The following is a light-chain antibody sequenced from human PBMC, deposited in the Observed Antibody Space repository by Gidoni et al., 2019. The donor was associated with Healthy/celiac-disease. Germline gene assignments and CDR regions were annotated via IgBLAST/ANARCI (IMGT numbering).Light chain of an antibody. V-gene: IGKV3-15*01. CDR2: GAS. J-gene: IGKJ1*01. CDR3: QQYNNWPPCT. CDR1: QSVSSN. Sequence: EIVMTQSPATLSVSPGERATLSCRASQSVSSNLAGYQQKPGQAPRLLIYGASTRATGIPARFSGSGSGTEFTLTISSLQSEDFAVYCCQQYNNWPPCTFXQXTKVEIK.